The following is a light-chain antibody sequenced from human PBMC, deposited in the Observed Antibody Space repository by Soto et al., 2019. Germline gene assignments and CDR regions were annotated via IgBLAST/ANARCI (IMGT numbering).Light chain of an antibody. CDR1: QSISSW. CDR3: QQYNSYPCT. Sequence: DIQMTQSPSTLSASVGDRVTIICRASQSISSWLAWYQQKTGKAPKLLIYDASSLESRVPSRFSGSGSGTEFTLTISSLQPDDFATYHCQQYNSYPCTFGQGTKLEIK. V-gene: IGKV1-5*02. CDR2: DAS. J-gene: IGKJ2*02.